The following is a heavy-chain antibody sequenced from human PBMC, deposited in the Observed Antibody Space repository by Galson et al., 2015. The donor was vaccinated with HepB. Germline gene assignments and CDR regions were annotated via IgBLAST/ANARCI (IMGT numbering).Heavy chain of an antibody. J-gene: IGHJ4*02. CDR2: FDPEDGET. CDR1: GYTLTELS. V-gene: IGHV1-24*01. Sequence: SVKVSCKVSGYTLTELSMHWVRQAPGKGLEWMGGFDPEDGETIYAQKFQGRVTMTEDTSTDTAYMELSSLRSEDTAVYYCATDLGEVARAYDSSGYPVDWGQGTLVTVSS. CDR3: ATDLGEVARAYDSSGYPVD. D-gene: IGHD3-22*01.